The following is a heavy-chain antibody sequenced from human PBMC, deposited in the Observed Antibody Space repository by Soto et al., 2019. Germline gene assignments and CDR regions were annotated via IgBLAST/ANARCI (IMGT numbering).Heavy chain of an antibody. Sequence: ASAKVSCKASGYTLTSYAMHWVRQAPGQRHEWMGWINAGNGNTKYSQKFQGRVTITRETSASTAYRKLRILRVEVTAVNSYGRGQSAPYWGPGTLLNVSS. CDR2: INAGNGNT. V-gene: IGHV1-3*01. J-gene: IGHJ4*01. CDR3: GRGQSAPY. D-gene: IGHD4-4*01. CDR1: GYTLTSYA.